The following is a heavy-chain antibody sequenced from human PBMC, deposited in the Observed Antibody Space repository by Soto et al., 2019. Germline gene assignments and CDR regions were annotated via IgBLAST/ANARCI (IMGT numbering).Heavy chain of an antibody. Sequence: EVQLVESGGGLVKPGGSLRLSCAASGFTFSSYSMNWVRQAPGKGLEWVSYISSSSIYIYYADSVKGRFTISSDNAKNSLYLQMNRLRAEDTAVYSCARVVSNYRGNGMDVWGQWTTVTVSS. CDR2: ISSSSIYI. J-gene: IGHJ6*02. V-gene: IGHV3-21*01. CDR3: ARVVSNYRGNGMDV. D-gene: IGHD4-4*01. CDR1: GFTFSSYS.